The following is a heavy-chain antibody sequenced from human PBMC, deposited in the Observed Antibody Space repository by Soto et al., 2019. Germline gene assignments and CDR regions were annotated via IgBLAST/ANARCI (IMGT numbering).Heavy chain of an antibody. Sequence: QVQLQESGPGLVKPSETLSLTCSVSGGSISSYYWSWIRQPPGKGLEWIAYIYYSGTSYNPSLKSRVSISLDTSKNQFSLKLSAVTAADTAVYYCARTYDGSGPNSGGYAFDIWGQWTMVTVSS. CDR2: IYYSGT. D-gene: IGHD3-22*01. CDR1: GGSISSYY. J-gene: IGHJ3*02. V-gene: IGHV4-59*01. CDR3: ARTYDGSGPNSGGYAFDI.